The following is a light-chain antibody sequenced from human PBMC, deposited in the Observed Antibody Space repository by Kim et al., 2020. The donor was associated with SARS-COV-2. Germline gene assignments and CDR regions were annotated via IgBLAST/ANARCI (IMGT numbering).Light chain of an antibody. CDR1: KLDDQY. J-gene: IGLJ3*02. CDR2: QDT. CDR3: QAWDSGTAV. Sequence: SYELTQPPSVSVPPGHTASITCSGDKLDDQYACWYQQKPGQSPVLVIYQDTKRPSGIPERFSGSNSGNTATLTISGTQTMDEADYYCQAWDSGTAVFGGGTQLTVL. V-gene: IGLV3-1*01.